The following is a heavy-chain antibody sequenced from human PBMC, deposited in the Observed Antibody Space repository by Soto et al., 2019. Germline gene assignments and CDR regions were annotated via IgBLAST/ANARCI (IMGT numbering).Heavy chain of an antibody. Sequence: QVQVVQSGVEGRRPGSSVKVSCKASGDTFKNCVISWVRQAPGQGLEWMGGIIPLFRTTDFAQRFQGRLTITTDESTTTAYMDLSRLRSEDTATYYCAAEMGFGKLSVVWGQGTTVIVSS. CDR3: AAEMGFGKLSVV. J-gene: IGHJ6*02. V-gene: IGHV1-69*01. CDR1: GDTFKNCV. D-gene: IGHD3-10*01. CDR2: IIPLFRTT.